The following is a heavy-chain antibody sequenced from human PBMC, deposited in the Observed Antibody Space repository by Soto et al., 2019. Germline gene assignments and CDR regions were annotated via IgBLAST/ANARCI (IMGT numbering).Heavy chain of an antibody. V-gene: IGHV3-33*01. CDR2: IWYDGSNK. J-gene: IGHJ4*02. D-gene: IGHD6-19*01. Sequence: QVQLVESGGGVVQPGRSLRLSCAASGFTFSSYGMHWVRQAPGKGLEWVAVIWYDGSNKYYADSVKGRFTISRDNSKNTLYLQMNSLRAEDTAVYYCARDRAGYSSGWYSYFDYWGQGTLVTVSS. CDR1: GFTFSSYG. CDR3: ARDRAGYSSGWYSYFDY.